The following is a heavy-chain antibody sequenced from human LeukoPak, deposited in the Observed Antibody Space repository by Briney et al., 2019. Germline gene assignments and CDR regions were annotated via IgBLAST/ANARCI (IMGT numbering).Heavy chain of an antibody. V-gene: IGHV1-2*02. D-gene: IGHD6-6*01. Sequence: ASVKVSCEASGYTFTAYYMHWVRQAPGQGLEWMGWINPNSGGTNYAQKFQGRVTMTRDTSISTAYMELSRLRSDDTAVYYCARGKIPARAIDYWGQGTLVTVSS. CDR2: INPNSGGT. CDR3: ARGKIPARAIDY. CDR1: GYTFTAYY. J-gene: IGHJ4*02.